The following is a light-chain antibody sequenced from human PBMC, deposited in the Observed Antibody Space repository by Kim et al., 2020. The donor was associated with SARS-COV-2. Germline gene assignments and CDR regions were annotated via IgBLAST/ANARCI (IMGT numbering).Light chain of an antibody. J-gene: IGKJ2*01. CDR2: AAS. Sequence: DIQLTQSPSFLSASVGDRVTITCRASQGISSYLAWYQQKPGKAPKLLIYAASTLQSEVPSRFSGSGSGTEFTLTISSLQPGDFATYYCQQLDSYVYTFGQGTKLEI. CDR1: QGISSY. CDR3: QQLDSYVYT. V-gene: IGKV1-9*01.